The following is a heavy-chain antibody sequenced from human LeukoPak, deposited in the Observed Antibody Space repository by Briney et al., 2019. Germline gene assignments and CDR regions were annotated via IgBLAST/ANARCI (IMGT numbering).Heavy chain of an antibody. Sequence: SETLSLTCTVSGGSISSGGYYWSWIRQPPGKGLEWIGYIYHSGSTYYNPSLKSRVTISVDTSKNQFSLKLSSVTAADTAVYYCARDALTYYYDSSGYYPQRFFDYWGQGTLVTVSS. J-gene: IGHJ4*02. D-gene: IGHD3-22*01. V-gene: IGHV4-30-2*01. CDR3: ARDALTYYYDSSGYYPQRFFDY. CDR1: GGSISSGGYY. CDR2: IYHSGST.